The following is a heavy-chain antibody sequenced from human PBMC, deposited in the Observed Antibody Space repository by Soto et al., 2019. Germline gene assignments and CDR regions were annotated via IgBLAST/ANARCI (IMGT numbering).Heavy chain of an antibody. V-gene: IGHV4-34*01. CDR3: ARGDGRFFFVWGNKKYYYYGMDV. Sequence: PSETLSLTCAVYGGSFSGYSWSWIRQPPGKGLEWIGEINHSGSTNYNPSLKSRVTISVDTSKNQFSLKVSSVTAADTAVYYCARGDGRFFFVWGNKKYYYYGMDVGAQGPRVTV. J-gene: IGHJ6*02. CDR2: INHSGST. D-gene: IGHD3-16*01. CDR1: GGSFSGYS.